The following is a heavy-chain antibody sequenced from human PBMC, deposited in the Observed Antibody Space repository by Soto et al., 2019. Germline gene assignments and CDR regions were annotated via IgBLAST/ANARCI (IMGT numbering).Heavy chain of an antibody. CDR2: ISAYNGNT. J-gene: IGHJ4*02. D-gene: IGHD3-10*01. V-gene: IGHV1-18*01. CDR3: ASRLWFGELLFDY. CDR1: GYTLTELS. Sequence: ASVKVSCKVSGYTLTELSMHWVRQAPGQGLEWMGWISAYNGNTNYAQKLQGRVTMTTDTSTSTAYMELRSLRSDDTAVYYCASRLWFGELLFDYWGQGTLVTVSS.